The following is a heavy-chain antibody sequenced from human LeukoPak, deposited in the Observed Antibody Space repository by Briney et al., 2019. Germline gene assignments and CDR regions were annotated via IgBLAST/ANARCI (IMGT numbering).Heavy chain of an antibody. V-gene: IGHV3-23*01. J-gene: IGHJ4*02. CDR1: GFTFNSYA. CDR3: AKTYCYGSGTFSFDH. CDR2: ISGRGDST. D-gene: IGHD3-10*01. Sequence: PGGSLRLSCAASGFTFNSYAMTWVRQAPGKGLEWVSGISGRGDSTYYADSVKGRFTISRDNSKNMVYMQMNSLTAEDTALYYCAKTYCYGSGTFSFDHWGQGTQVTVSS.